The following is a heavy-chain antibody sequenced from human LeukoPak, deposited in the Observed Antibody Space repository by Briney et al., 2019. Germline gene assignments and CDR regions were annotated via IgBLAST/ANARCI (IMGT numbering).Heavy chain of an antibody. Sequence: GGSLRLSCAASGFTFSNAWMTWVRQAPGKGLEWVGRIKSKTDGGTADYAAPVKGRFIISRDDSKDTLYLQMNSLQIEDTAVYYCSTAGATVTTDYWGQGTLVTVSS. CDR1: GFTFSNAW. CDR3: STAGATVTTDY. J-gene: IGHJ4*02. V-gene: IGHV3-15*01. CDR2: IKSKTDGGTA. D-gene: IGHD4-17*01.